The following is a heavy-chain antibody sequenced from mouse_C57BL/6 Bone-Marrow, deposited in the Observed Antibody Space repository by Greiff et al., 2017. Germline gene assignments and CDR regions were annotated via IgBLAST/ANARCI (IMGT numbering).Heavy chain of an antibody. D-gene: IGHD1-1*01. J-gene: IGHJ2*01. CDR3: ERVITTVVAGFDY. CDR1: GYSITSDY. V-gene: IGHV3-8*01. Sequence: EVQLVESGPGLAKPSPTLSLTCSVTGYSITSDYWNWIRKFPGNKLEYIGYISYSGSTYNNPSLKSRISITRDTSKNQYYLQLNSVTTEDTATYYCERVITTVVAGFDYWGQGTTLTVSS. CDR2: ISYSGST.